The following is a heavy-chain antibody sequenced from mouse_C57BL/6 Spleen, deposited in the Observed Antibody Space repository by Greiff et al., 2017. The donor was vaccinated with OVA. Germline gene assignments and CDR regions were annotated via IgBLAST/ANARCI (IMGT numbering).Heavy chain of an antibody. D-gene: IGHD1-1*01. Sequence: EVKVEESGGGLVQPGGSMKLSCVASGFTFSNYWMNWVRQSPEKGLEWVAQIRLKSDNYATHYAESVKGRFTISRDDSKSSVYLQMNNLRAEDTGIYYCTGTVVATDFDVWGTGTTVTVSS. J-gene: IGHJ1*03. CDR2: IRLKSDNYAT. CDR1: GFTFSNYW. CDR3: TGTVVATDFDV. V-gene: IGHV6-3*01.